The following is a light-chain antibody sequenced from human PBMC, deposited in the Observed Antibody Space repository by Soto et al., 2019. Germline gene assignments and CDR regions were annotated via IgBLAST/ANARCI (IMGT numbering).Light chain of an antibody. CDR1: QTVSNNY. V-gene: IGKV3-20*01. Sequence: EFVLTQSPGTLSLSPGERATVSCRASQTVSNNYLAWYQKKPGQAPRLLIYGASSRATGIPDRFSGSGSGTDFTLSISRLEVEDFAVYHCQQYGNAPITFGQGTRLE. CDR2: GAS. CDR3: QQYGNAPIT. J-gene: IGKJ5*01.